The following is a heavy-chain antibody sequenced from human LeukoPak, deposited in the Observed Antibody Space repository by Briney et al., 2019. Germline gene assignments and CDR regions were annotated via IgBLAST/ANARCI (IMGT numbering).Heavy chain of an antibody. D-gene: IGHD4-17*01. V-gene: IGHV3-30*02. CDR1: GFTFSSYG. J-gene: IGHJ4*02. CDR3: AKDPNGDYLGAFDS. Sequence: GGSLRLSCAASGFTFSSYGMHWVRQAPGKGLEWVTFIRYDGSNKYYAVSVKGRFTISRDNSKSTLYLQMNSLRAEDTAVYYCAKDPNGDYLGAFDSWGQGTLVTVSS. CDR2: IRYDGSNK.